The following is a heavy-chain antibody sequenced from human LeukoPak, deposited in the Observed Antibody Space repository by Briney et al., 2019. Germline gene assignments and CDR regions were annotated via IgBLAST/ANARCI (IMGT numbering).Heavy chain of an antibody. V-gene: IGHV3-30*18. D-gene: IGHD4-17*01. CDR2: ISDDGRNK. J-gene: IGHJ4*02. CDR3: AKRPSDYGDYVTYFDY. CDR1: GLSFISYG. Sequence: QTGGSLRLSCAASGLSFISYGMHWVRQAPGKGLEWVGVISDDGRNKNYADSVKGRFTISRDNSKDTLYLQMNSLRDEDTAVYYCAKRPSDYGDYVTYFDYWGQGTLVTVSS.